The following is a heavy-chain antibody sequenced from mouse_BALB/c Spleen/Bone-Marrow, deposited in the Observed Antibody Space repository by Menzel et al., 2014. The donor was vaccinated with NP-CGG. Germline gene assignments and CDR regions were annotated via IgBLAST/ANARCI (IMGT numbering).Heavy chain of an antibody. CDR3: ARDDDSYDMDY. CDR1: GFSLTSYS. D-gene: IGHD2-3*01. Sequence: VKLMESGPGLVAPSQSLSITCTVSGFSLTSYSVHWVRQPPGKGLEWLGVIWAGGSTNYNSALMSRLSISKDNSKSQVFLKMSSLQTDDTAMFYCARDDDSYDMDYWGQGTSVTVSS. J-gene: IGHJ4*01. CDR2: IWAGGST. V-gene: IGHV2-9*02.